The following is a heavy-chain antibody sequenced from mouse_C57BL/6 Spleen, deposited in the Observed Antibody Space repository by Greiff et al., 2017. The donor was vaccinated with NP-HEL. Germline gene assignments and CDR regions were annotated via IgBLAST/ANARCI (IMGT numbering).Heavy chain of an antibody. Sequence: QVQLQQSGAELVRPGTSVKVSCKASGYAFTNYLIEWVKQRPGQGLEWIGVINPGSGGTNYNEKFKGKATLTADKSSSTAYMQLSSLTSEDSAVYFCAYSSGYVFFAYWGQGTLVTVSA. CDR1: GYAFTNYL. CDR3: AYSSGYVFFAY. J-gene: IGHJ3*01. D-gene: IGHD3-2*02. V-gene: IGHV1-54*01. CDR2: INPGSGGT.